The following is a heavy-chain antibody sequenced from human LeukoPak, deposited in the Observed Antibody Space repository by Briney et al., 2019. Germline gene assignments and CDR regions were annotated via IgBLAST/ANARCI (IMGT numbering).Heavy chain of an antibody. CDR3: ARGYGYHLY. CDR1: GGSISGYC. J-gene: IGHJ4*02. Sequence: SETLSLTCSVSGGSISGYCWSLIRQPPGRGLEWIGYVCDSGNTNYNPSLKSRVTISVDTSKKQFSLKLSSVTAADTAVYYCARGYGYHLYWGQGTLVTVSS. CDR2: VCDSGNT. D-gene: IGHD5-18*01. V-gene: IGHV4-59*01.